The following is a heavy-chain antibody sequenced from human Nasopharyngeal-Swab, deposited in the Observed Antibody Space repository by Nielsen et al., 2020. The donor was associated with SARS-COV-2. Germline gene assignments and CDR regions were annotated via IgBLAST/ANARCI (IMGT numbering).Heavy chain of an antibody. CDR2: IGTAGDT. CDR3: ARGGMITFGGVIADAFDI. V-gene: IGHV3-13*01. D-gene: IGHD3-16*02. J-gene: IGHJ3*02. CDR1: GFTFSSYD. Sequence: GESLKISCAASGFTFSSYDMHWVRQATGKGLEWVSAIGTAGDTYYPGSVKSRFTISREDAKNSLYLQMNSLRAGDTAVYYCARGGMITFGGVIADAFDIWGQGTMVTVSS.